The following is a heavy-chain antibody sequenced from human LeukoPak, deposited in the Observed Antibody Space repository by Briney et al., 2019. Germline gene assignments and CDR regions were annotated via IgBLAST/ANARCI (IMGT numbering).Heavy chain of an antibody. CDR3: ARFRITMYDY. V-gene: IGHV4-39*01. CDR2: IYYSGST. Sequence: PSETLSLTCTVSGGSISSSSYYWGWIRQPPGKGLEWIGSIYYSGSTYYNPSLKSRVTISVDTSKNQFSLKLSSVTTADTAVYYCARFRITMYDYWGQGTLVTVSS. D-gene: IGHD3-10*02. CDR1: GGSISSSSYY. J-gene: IGHJ4*02.